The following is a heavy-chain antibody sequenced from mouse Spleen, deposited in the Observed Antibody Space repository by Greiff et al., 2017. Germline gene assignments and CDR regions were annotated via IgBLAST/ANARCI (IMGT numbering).Heavy chain of an antibody. CDR1: GFSLTSYG. D-gene: IGHD1-1*01. CDR2: IWSGGST. Sequence: QVQLQQSGPGLVQPSQSLSITCTVSGFSLTSYGVHWVRQSPGKGLEWLGVIWSGGSTDYNAAFISRLSISKDNSKSQVFFKMNSLQADDTAIYYCARNWYYGSSYPYYFDYWGQGTTLTVSS. CDR3: ARNWYYGSSYPYYFDY. V-gene: IGHV2-2*01. J-gene: IGHJ2*01.